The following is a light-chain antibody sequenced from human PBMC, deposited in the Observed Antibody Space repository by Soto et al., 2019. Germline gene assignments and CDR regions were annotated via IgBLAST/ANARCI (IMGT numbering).Light chain of an antibody. CDR3: QQLNGYRF. V-gene: IGKV1-9*01. Sequence: DIQLTQSPSFLSASVGDRVTITCRASQGISTYLAWYQQKPGKAPNLLIYTASSMQNGVPARFSASGSGTEFTLIISSLQPEDFATYYCQQLNGYRFFGGGTKVEIK. CDR1: QGISTY. J-gene: IGKJ4*01. CDR2: TAS.